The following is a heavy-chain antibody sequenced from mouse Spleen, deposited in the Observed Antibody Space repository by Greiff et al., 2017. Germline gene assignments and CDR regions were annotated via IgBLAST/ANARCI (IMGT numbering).Heavy chain of an antibody. D-gene: IGHD2-5*01. V-gene: IGHV5-4*01. CDR3: ARDPHSNYYFDY. Sequence: DVKLVESGGGLVKPGGSLKLSCAASGFTFSSYAMSWVRQTPEKRLEWVATISDGGSYTYYPDNVKGRFTISRDNAKNNLYLQMSHLKSEDTAMYYCARDPHSNYYFDYWGQGTTLTVSS. CDR2: ISDGGSYT. CDR1: GFTFSSYA. J-gene: IGHJ2*01.